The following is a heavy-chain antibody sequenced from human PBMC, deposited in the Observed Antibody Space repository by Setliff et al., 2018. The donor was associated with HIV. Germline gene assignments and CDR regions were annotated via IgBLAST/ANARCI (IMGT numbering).Heavy chain of an antibody. CDR1: GAPIDRFF. V-gene: IGHV4-59*01. D-gene: IGHD3-16*01. CDR3: ARDLASSYFDF. J-gene: IGHJ4*02. CDR2: VYFSGDA. Sequence: ETLSLTCTVSGAPIDRFFWSWIRQPPGMGLEWIGNVYFSGDATYNPSLKTRVTISIQTSRSQFSLTLRSVTAADTATYYCARDLASSYFDFWGQGALVTV.